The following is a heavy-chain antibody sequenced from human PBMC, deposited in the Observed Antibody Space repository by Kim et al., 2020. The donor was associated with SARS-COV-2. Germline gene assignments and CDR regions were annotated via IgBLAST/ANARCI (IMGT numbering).Heavy chain of an antibody. V-gene: IGHV4-34*01. Sequence: SETLSLTCAVYGGSFSGYYWSWIRQPPGKGLEWIGEINHSGSTNYNPSLKSRVTISVDTSKNQFPLKLSSVTAAATAVYYCARGRGSYCSSTSCRLYYYGMDVWGEGTTVTVSS. CDR1: GGSFSGYY. D-gene: IGHD2-2*01. J-gene: IGHJ6*04. CDR2: INHSGST. CDR3: ARGRGSYCSSTSCRLYYYGMDV.